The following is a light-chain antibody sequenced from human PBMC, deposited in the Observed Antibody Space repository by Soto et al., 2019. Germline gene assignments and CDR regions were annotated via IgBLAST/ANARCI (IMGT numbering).Light chain of an antibody. V-gene: IGKV1-5*02. J-gene: IGKJ1*01. CDR2: HAS. CDR1: QSISNW. CDR3: QQYNSYS. Sequence: IQLTQSPSTLPASVGDRVTLICRASQSISNWLAWYQQKPGTAPKLLIYHASILETAVPSRFSGNGSGTEFTLTISSLQPGDFATYYCQQYNSYSFGQGSRVEIK.